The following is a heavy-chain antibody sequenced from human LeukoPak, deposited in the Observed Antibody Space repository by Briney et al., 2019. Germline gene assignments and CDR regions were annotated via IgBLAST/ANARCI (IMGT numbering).Heavy chain of an antibody. V-gene: IGHV4-4*07. CDR1: GASISSYY. J-gene: IGHJ5*02. CDR3: ARGPYCSSSSCYTNWFDP. CDR2: IYTSGST. D-gene: IGHD2-2*02. Sequence: PSETLSLTCNVSGASISSYYWSWIRQPAGKGLEWMGRIYTSGSTNYNPSLKSRVTMSVDTSKNQFSLKLSSVTAADTAVYYCARGPYCSSSSCYTNWFDPWGQGTLVTVSS.